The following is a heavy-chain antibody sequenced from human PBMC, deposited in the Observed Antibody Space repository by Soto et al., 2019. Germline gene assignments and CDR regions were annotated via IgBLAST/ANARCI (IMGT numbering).Heavy chain of an antibody. CDR1: GFTFSDHA. CDR3: TRVSVVGVISLFH. V-gene: IGHV3-49*03. CDR2: VRSKAYGGAA. J-gene: IGHJ4*02. Sequence: PVGSLRLSCTASGFTFSDHAVSGFRQAPGKGLGWVGFVRSKAYGGAAEYAASVKGRFTVSRDDSKSIAYLQMNSLKIEDTAMYFCTRVSVVGVISLFHWGQGALVTVSS. D-gene: IGHD3-10*01.